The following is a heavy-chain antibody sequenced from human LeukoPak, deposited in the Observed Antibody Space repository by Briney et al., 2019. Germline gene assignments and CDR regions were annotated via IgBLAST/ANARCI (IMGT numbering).Heavy chain of an antibody. Sequence: SETLSLTCAVSGVSITSDTYYWGWIRQPPGKGLEWIGYIIHSGSTYHNPSLKSRVTISVDTSKNQFSLKLSSVTAADTAVYFCARTRDFWSAYFDYWGQGILVTVSS. J-gene: IGHJ4*02. CDR1: GVSITSDTYY. D-gene: IGHD3-3*01. CDR2: IIHSGST. CDR3: ARTRDFWSAYFDY. V-gene: IGHV4-30-2*01.